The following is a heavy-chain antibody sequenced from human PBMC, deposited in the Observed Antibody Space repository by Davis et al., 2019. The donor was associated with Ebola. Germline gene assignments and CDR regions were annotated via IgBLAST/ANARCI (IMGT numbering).Heavy chain of an antibody. V-gene: IGHV3-21*01. CDR2: ISSSSSYI. J-gene: IGHJ6*02. D-gene: IGHD6-13*01. CDR3: ARDFTGYSSSWYEGMDV. Sequence: PGGSLRLSCAASGFTFSSYSMNWVRQAPGKGLEWVSSISSSSSYIYYADSVKGRFTISRDNAKNSLYLQMNSLRAEDTAVYYCARDFTGYSSSWYEGMDVWGQGTTVTVSS. CDR1: GFTFSSYS.